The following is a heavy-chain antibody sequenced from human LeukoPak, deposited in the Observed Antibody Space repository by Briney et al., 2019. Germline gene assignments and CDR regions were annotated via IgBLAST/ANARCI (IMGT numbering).Heavy chain of an antibody. J-gene: IGHJ1*01. V-gene: IGHV4-34*01. D-gene: IGHD1-26*01. Sequence: SETLSLTCAVYGGSFSNYYWSWIRQPPGKGLEWIGEINHSGSTNYNPSLKSRVTISVDTSKNQFSLKLSSVTVADTAVYYCARGVGPRVHWGQGTLVTVSS. CDR3: ARGVGPRVH. CDR2: INHSGST. CDR1: GGSFSNYY.